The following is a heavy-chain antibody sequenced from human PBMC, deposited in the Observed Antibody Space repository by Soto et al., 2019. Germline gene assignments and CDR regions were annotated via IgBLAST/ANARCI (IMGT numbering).Heavy chain of an antibody. CDR1: GCTFSSYA. CDR3: ASAGGIAAAGTGFDY. CDR2: IIPIFGTT. J-gene: IGHJ4*02. D-gene: IGHD6-13*01. Sequence: ASVKVSCKASGCTFSSYAISWVRQAPGQGLEWMGGIIPIFGTTNYAQKFQGRVTITADKSTSTAYMELSSLRSEDTAVSSWASAGGIAAAGTGFDYWGQGTLVTVSS. V-gene: IGHV1-69*06.